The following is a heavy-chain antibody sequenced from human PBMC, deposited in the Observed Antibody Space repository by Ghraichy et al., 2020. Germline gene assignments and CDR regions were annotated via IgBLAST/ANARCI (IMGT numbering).Heavy chain of an antibody. CDR2: INHSGST. J-gene: IGHJ2*01. V-gene: IGHV4-34*01. CDR1: GGSFSGYY. D-gene: IGHD6-19*01. Sequence: GSLRLSCAVYGGSFSGYYWSWIRQPPGKGLEWIGEINHSGSTNYNPSLKSRVTISVDTSKNQFSLKLSSVTAADTAVYYCARVLWVFSSGWYARYFDLWGRGTLVTVSS. CDR3: ARVLWVFSSGWYARYFDL.